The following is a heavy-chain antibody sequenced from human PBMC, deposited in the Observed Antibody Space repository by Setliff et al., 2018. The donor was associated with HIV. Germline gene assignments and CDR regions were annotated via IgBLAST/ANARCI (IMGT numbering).Heavy chain of an antibody. CDR1: GGSISSYY. D-gene: IGHD6-13*01. CDR2: IYYSGTT. J-gene: IGHJ4*02. CDR3: ASGQQNFDY. Sequence: SETLSLTCTVSGGSISSYYWSWTRQPPGKGLEWIGYIYYSGTTNYNPSLKSRVTMSVDTSRNQLSLKVRSVTAADTAVYYCASGQQNFDYWGQGTLVTVS. V-gene: IGHV4-59*01.